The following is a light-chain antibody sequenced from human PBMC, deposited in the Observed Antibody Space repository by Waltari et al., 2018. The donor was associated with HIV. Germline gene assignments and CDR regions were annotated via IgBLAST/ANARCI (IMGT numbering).Light chain of an antibody. J-gene: IGKJ1*01. V-gene: IGKV3-20*01. Sequence: SPGTLSLSPGERATLSCRASQSLSNSYLAWYQQKPGQAPMRLIYDASSRATGIPDKFSGSGSGTDFTLTISKLEPEDLAVYYCPQYFSSPWTFGQGTRVEIK. CDR2: DAS. CDR1: QSLSNSY. CDR3: PQYFSSPWT.